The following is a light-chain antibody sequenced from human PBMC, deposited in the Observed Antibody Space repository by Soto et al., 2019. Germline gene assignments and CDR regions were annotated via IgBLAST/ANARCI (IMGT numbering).Light chain of an antibody. CDR2: GNS. J-gene: IGLJ3*02. V-gene: IGLV1-40*01. CDR3: QSYDNILSASV. CDR1: SSNIGAGFD. Sequence: QSVLTQPPSVSGAPGQRVTISCTGSSSNIGAGFDVHWYQQLPGTAPKLLIYGNSNRPSGVPDRFSGSKSGTSASLAITGLQAEDGADYYCQSYDNILSASVFGGGTKVTVL.